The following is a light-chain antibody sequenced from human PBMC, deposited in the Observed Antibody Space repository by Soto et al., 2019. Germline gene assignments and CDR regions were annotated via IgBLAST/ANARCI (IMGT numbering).Light chain of an antibody. Sequence: EIVLTQSPATLSLSPGERATLSCRASQSVSSYLAWYQQKPGQAPRLLIYDASNRATGIPARFRGSGSGTYFTLTISSLEPEDFAVYYCLQRRNWPLTFGGGTKVEIK. CDR1: QSVSSY. J-gene: IGKJ4*01. CDR2: DAS. V-gene: IGKV3-11*01. CDR3: LQRRNWPLT.